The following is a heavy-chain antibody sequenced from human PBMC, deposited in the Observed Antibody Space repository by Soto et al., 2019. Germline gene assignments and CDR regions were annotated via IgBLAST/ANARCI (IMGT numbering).Heavy chain of an antibody. CDR1: GGSISSSSYF. Sequence: PSETLSLTCTVSGGSISSSSYFWGWIRQPPGKGLEWIGSIYYSGNTYYNPSLKSRVTISVDTSNNQMSLKLRSVTAADTAVYYCARHDGFSSGWIFDYWGHGTLVTVSS. CDR2: IYYSGNT. D-gene: IGHD6-19*01. J-gene: IGHJ4*01. V-gene: IGHV4-39*01. CDR3: ARHDGFSSGWIFDY.